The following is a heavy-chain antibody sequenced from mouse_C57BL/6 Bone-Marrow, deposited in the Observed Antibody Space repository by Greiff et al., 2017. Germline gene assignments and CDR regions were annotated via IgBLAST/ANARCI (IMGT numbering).Heavy chain of an antibody. CDR2: IYPRSGNT. Sequence: QVQLQQSGAELARPGASVKLSCKASGYTFTSYGISWVKQRTGQGLEWIGEIYPRSGNTYYNEKFKGKATLTADKSSSTAYMELRSLTSEDSAVYFCARITGTSAWYFDVWGTGTTVTVSS. J-gene: IGHJ1*03. CDR3: ARITGTSAWYFDV. CDR1: GYTFTSYG. V-gene: IGHV1-81*01. D-gene: IGHD4-1*01.